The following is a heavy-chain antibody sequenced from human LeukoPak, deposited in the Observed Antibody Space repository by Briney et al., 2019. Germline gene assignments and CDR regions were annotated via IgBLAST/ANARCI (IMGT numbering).Heavy chain of an antibody. CDR3: ARTDETAPAEDFQH. J-gene: IGHJ1*01. CDR1: GFSVSSNY. Sequence: GGSLRLSCAASGFSVSSNYMSWVRQAPGEGLEWVSVIYSGGSTYYADSVKGRFTISRDNSKNTLYLQMKSLRAEDTAVYYCARTDETAPAEDFQHWGQGTLVTVSS. CDR2: IYSGGST. D-gene: IGHD2-21*02. V-gene: IGHV3-53*01.